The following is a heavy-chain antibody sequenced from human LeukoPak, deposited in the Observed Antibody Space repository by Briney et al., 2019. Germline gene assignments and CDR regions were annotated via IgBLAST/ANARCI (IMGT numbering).Heavy chain of an antibody. CDR1: GGSFSGYY. D-gene: IGHD3-10*01. Sequence: SETLSLTCAVYGGSFSGYYWSWIRQPPGKGLEWIGEINHSGSTNYNPSLKSRVTISVDTPKNQFSLKLSSVTAADTAVYYCAVTLLWFGELLDQFDYWGQGTLVTVSS. CDR3: AVTLLWFGELLDQFDY. V-gene: IGHV4-34*01. CDR2: INHSGST. J-gene: IGHJ4*02.